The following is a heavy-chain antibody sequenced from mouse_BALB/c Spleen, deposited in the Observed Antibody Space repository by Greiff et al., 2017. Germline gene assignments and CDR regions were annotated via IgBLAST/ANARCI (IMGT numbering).Heavy chain of an antibody. Sequence: QLVESGPELVKPGASVKMSCKASGYTFTSYVMHWVKQKPGQGLEWIGYINPYNDGTKYNEKFKGKATLTSDKSSSTAYMELSSLTSEDSAVYYCARLSTTADYAMDYWGQGTSVTVSS. D-gene: IGHD1-2*01. CDR2: INPYNDGT. J-gene: IGHJ4*01. CDR3: ARLSTTADYAMDY. V-gene: IGHV1-14*01. CDR1: GYTFTSYV.